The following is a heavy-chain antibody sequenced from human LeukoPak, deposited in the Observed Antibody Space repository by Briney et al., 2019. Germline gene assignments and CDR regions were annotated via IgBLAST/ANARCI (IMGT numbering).Heavy chain of an antibody. CDR1: GGSISSANW. Sequence: SGTLSLTCAVSGGSISSANWWNWVRQPPGKGLEWIGEINHSGSTNYNPSLKSRVTISVDTSKNQFSLKLSSVTAADTAVYYCARRQNSVTIFGMIRVGYYYMDVWGKGTTVTVSS. V-gene: IGHV4-4*02. J-gene: IGHJ6*03. CDR2: INHSGST. CDR3: ARRQNSVTIFGMIRVGYYYMDV. D-gene: IGHD3-3*01.